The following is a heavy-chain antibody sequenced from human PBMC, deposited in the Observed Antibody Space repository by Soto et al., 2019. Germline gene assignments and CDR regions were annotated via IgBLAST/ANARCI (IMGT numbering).Heavy chain of an antibody. CDR2: IYYSGST. V-gene: IGHV4-31*03. J-gene: IGHJ6*03. CDR3: ASGYDQSPEVHYYYYMDV. CDR1: GGSISSGGYY. D-gene: IGHD5-12*01. Sequence: SETLSLTCTVSGGSISSGGYYWSWIRQHPGKGLEWIGYIYYSGSTYYNPSLKSRVTISVDTSKNQFSLKLSSVTAADTAVYYCASGYDQSPEVHYYYYMDVWGKGTTVTVSS.